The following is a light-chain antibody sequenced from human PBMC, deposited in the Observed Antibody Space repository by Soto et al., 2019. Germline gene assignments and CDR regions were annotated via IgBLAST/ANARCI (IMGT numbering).Light chain of an antibody. CDR1: SSNIGAGYD. J-gene: IGLJ2*01. Sequence: QSVLTQPPSVSGAPGQRVTISCTGSSSNIGAGYDVHWYQQLPGTAPKLLIYGNSNRPSGVPDRFSGSKSGTSASLAITGLQAEDEADYYCQSYDSSLSGSGVVFRGGTKLTVL. V-gene: IGLV1-40*01. CDR2: GNS. CDR3: QSYDSSLSGSGVV.